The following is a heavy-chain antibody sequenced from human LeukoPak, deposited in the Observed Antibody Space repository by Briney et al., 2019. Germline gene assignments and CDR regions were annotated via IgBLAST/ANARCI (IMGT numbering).Heavy chain of an antibody. CDR3: ARRKYYSDSSGYYQSTDDAFDI. CDR1: VYTFTDYH. Sequence: ASVKVSCKTSVYTFTDYHIHWVRQAPGQGLEWMGWINTNTGNPTYAQGFTGRFVFSLDTSVSTTYLQISSLKAEDTAVYYCARRKYYSDSSGYYQSTDDAFDIRGQGTMVTVSS. V-gene: IGHV7-4-1*02. D-gene: IGHD3-22*01. CDR2: INTNTGNP. J-gene: IGHJ3*02.